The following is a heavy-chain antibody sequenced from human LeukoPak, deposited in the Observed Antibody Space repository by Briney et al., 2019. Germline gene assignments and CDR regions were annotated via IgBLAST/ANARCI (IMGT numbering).Heavy chain of an antibody. J-gene: IGHJ4*02. V-gene: IGHV3-15*01. CDR1: GITFSNAW. CDR3: TTEPLIAVAGTY. CDR2: IKSKTDGGTT. D-gene: IGHD6-19*01. Sequence: GGSLRLSCAASGITFSNAWMSWVRQAPGKGLEWVGRIKSKTDGGTTDYAAPVKDRFTISRDDSKNTLYLQMNSLKTEDTAVYYCTTEPLIAVAGTYWGQGTLVTVSS.